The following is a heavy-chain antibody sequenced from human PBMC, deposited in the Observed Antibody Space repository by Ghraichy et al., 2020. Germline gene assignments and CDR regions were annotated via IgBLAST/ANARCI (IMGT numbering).Heavy chain of an antibody. Sequence: SETLSLTCTVSGDSISSSSYYWGWIRQPPGKGLEWIGSMYYSGTTYYSPSLKSRVTISMDTSKNQFSLKLSSVTAADTAVYYCASGYCSSTSCYEFDPWGQGTLVTVSS. CDR2: MYYSGTT. CDR3: ASGYCSSTSCYEFDP. CDR1: GDSISSSSYY. J-gene: IGHJ5*02. D-gene: IGHD2-2*01. V-gene: IGHV4-39*01.